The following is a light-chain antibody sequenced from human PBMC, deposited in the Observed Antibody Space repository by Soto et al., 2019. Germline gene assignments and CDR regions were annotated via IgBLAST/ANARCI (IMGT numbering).Light chain of an antibody. J-gene: IGKJ5*01. Sequence: EIVLTQPPVTLSLSPGERGTLSCRASQSVRNNYLAWYQHKPGQAPRLLISGASNRATGIPDRFSGSGSGTDFTLTISRLEPEDFALYYCQQYGGSPMTFGQGTRLEI. CDR1: QSVRNNY. CDR3: QQYGGSPMT. V-gene: IGKV3-20*01. CDR2: GAS.